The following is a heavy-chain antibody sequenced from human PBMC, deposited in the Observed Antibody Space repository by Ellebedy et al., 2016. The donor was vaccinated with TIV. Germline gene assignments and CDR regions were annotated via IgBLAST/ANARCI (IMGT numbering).Heavy chain of an antibody. V-gene: IGHV3-23*01. D-gene: IGHD3-9*01. J-gene: IGHJ6*02. CDR2: ISGNGEYT. Sequence: GESLKISCAASGFTFSTFWMSWVRQAPGKGLDWVSLISGNGEYTYYADSVKGRLTISRDNSMDTLYLQMNSLGVGDTAVYYCAKLGFDILTGSGGMDVWGQGTTVTVSS. CDR1: GFTFSTFW. CDR3: AKLGFDILTGSGGMDV.